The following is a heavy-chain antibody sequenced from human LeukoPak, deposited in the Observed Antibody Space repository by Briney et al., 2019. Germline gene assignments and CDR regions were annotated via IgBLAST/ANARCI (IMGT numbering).Heavy chain of an antibody. D-gene: IGHD1-26*01. CDR1: GYTFTSYY. V-gene: IGHV1-46*04. CDR2: INPSGGST. CDR3: ARDESSGSSGRACLY. J-gene: IGHJ4*01. Sequence: ASVKVSCKASGYTFTSYYIHWVRQAPGQGLEWMGIINPSGGSTSYAQKLQGRVTMTRDTSTSTVYMELSSLRSEDTAVYYCARDESSGSSGRACLYWGQEPWSPSPQ.